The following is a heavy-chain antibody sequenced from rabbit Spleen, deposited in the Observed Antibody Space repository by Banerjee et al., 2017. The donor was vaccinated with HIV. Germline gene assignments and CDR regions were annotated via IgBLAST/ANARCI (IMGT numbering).Heavy chain of an antibody. D-gene: IGHD8-1*01. CDR2: IYPGSSGST. J-gene: IGHJ6*01. Sequence: QSLEESGGDLVKPGASLTLTCTASGFSFSSDYYMCWVRQAPGKGLECGACIYPGSSGSTYYANWAKGRLTISKASSTTVTLQMTSLTVADTATYFCARDTGSSFSSYGMDLWGQGTLVT. CDR1: GFSFSSDYY. V-gene: IGHV1S40*01. CDR3: ARDTGSSFSSYGMDL.